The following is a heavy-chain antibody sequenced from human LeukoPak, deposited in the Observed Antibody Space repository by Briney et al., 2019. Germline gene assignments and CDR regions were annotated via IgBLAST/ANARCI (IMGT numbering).Heavy chain of an antibody. D-gene: IGHD4-17*01. CDR1: GDSVSSKY. V-gene: IGHV4-59*02. Sequence: SETLSLGCTVAGDSVSSKYWNWIRQPPGKGLEWIAYIHNSGSIKYNPSLKSRVTISIDTSKNQISLRLDSVTAADTAVYFCARGDGVYQQYYYYMDVWGEGTTVTVSS. CDR3: ARGDGVYQQYYYYMDV. CDR2: IHNSGSI. J-gene: IGHJ6*03.